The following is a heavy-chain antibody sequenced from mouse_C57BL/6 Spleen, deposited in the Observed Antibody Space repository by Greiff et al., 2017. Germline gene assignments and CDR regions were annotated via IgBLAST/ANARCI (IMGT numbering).Heavy chain of an antibody. CDR2: ISYDGSN. CDR3: ARYDYDVYY. Sequence: VQLKESGPGLVKPSQSLSLTCSVTGYSITSGYYWNWIRQFPGNKLEWMGYISYDGSNNYNPSLKNRISITRDTSKNQFFLKLNSVTTEDTATYYCARYDYDVYYWGQGTTLTVSS. CDR1: GYSITSGYY. V-gene: IGHV3-6*01. J-gene: IGHJ2*01. D-gene: IGHD2-4*01.